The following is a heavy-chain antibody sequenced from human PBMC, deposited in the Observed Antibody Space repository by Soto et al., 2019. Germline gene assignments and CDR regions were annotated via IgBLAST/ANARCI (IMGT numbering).Heavy chain of an antibody. D-gene: IGHD2-21*01. V-gene: IGHV3-30*03. Sequence: TQGKGLEWVAVISYDGSNKYYADSVKGRFTISRDNSKNTLYLQMNSLRAEDTAVYYCFFRSEDVMSGDRSVSAFLLHRTSDL. CDR3: FFRSEDVMSGDRSVSAFLLHRTSDL. J-gene: IGHJ2*01. CDR2: ISYDGSNK.